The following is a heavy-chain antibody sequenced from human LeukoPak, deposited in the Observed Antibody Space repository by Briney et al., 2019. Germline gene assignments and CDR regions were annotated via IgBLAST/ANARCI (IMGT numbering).Heavy chain of an antibody. D-gene: IGHD4-23*01. CDR3: ARDLRTVAYYYYYGMDV. CDR2: INPSGGGT. J-gene: IGHJ6*02. CDR1: GYTFTSYY. V-gene: IGHV1-46*01. Sequence: ASVKVSCKPSGYTFTSYYMHWVRQAPGQGLEWMGIINPSGGGTSYAQKFQGRVTMTRDTSTSTVYMELSSLRSEDTAVYYCARDLRTVAYYYYYGMDVWGQGTTVTVSS.